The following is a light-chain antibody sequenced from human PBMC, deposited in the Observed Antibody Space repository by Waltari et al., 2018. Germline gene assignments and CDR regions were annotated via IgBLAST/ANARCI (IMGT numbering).Light chain of an antibody. V-gene: IGLV1-47*01. J-gene: IGLJ3*02. CDR1: SSNIESNY. Sequence: QSVLTQPPSASGTPGQRVTISCSGSSSNIESNYVYWYQQFPGPAPKVLMFKNKPRPAGVSDRVAASKSGASAPLAISGLRSDDEADYYCGRWEDSLSRPVFGGGNKLTVL. CDR3: GRWEDSLSRPV. CDR2: KNK.